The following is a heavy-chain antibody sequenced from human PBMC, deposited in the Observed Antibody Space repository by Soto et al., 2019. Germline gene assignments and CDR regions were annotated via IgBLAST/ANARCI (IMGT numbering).Heavy chain of an antibody. CDR1: GYTFSNYG. V-gene: IGHV1-18*01. CDR2: ISGYNGNT. D-gene: IGHD2-2*01. CDR3: AREKDDSCCSSAEYLQH. Sequence: ASVKVSCKASGYTFSNYGIHWVRQAPGQGLEWMGWISGYNGNTNYVQKLQGRVTMTTDTSTGTAYMDLRSLRSDDTAVYYCAREKDDSCCSSAEYLQHWGQGTLVTVSS. J-gene: IGHJ1*01.